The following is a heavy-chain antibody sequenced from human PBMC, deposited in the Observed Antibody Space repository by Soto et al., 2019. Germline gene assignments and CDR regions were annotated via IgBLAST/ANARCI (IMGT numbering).Heavy chain of an antibody. Sequence: EVQLLESGGGLVQPGGSLRLSCAASGFTFSSYAMSWVRQAPGKGLEWVSAISGSGGITYYADSVKGRFTISRDNSKNTLSLQMNSLRAEDRAVYDCAIDSDYYGSGYYYYYMDVWGKGTTVTVSS. CDR1: GFTFSSYA. V-gene: IGHV3-23*01. J-gene: IGHJ6*03. CDR2: ISGSGGIT. D-gene: IGHD3-10*01. CDR3: AIDSDYYGSGYYYYYMDV.